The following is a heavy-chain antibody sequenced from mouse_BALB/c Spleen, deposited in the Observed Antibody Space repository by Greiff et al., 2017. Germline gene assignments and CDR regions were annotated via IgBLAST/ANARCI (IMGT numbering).Heavy chain of an antibody. V-gene: IGHV6-6*01. CDR2: IRSKANNHAT. CDR3: SRGGGPMDD. CDR1: RFTFSDAC. Sequence: VWVVETGGLFLQPLGSLKLSRAASRFTFSDACMDWVRQSPEKGLEWVAEIRSKANNHATYYAESVKGRFTISRDVSTSSVYLQMNSLRAEDTGIDYCSRGGGPMDDWGQGTTVTVSS. J-gene: IGHJ4*01.